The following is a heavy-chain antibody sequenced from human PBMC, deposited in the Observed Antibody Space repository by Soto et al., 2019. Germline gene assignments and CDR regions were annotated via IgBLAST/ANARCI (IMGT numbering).Heavy chain of an antibody. CDR1: GFTFSSYG. Sequence: VQLVESGGGVVQPGRSLRLSCAASGFTFSSYGMHWVRQAPGKGLEWVAVIWYDGSNKYYADSVKGRFTISRDNSKNTLYLQMNSLRAEDTAVYYCARDRGSSSWYYFDYWGQGTLVTVSS. CDR2: IWYDGSNK. V-gene: IGHV3-33*01. D-gene: IGHD6-13*01. CDR3: ARDRGSSSWYYFDY. J-gene: IGHJ4*02.